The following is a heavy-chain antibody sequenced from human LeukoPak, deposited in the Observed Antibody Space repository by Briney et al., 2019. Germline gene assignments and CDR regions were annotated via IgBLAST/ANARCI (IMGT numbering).Heavy chain of an antibody. V-gene: IGHV3-66*01. CDR2: IYSGENT. CDR1: GFTFSSYA. J-gene: IGHJ4*02. Sequence: GGSLRLSCAASGFTFSSYAMSWVRQAAGKGLEWVSIIYSGENTQYADSVKGRFTISRDNSKNTLYLQMNNLKVEDTAVYYCAQPAAHTPEGYWGQGTLVTVSS. D-gene: IGHD2-2*01. CDR3: AQPAAHTPEGY.